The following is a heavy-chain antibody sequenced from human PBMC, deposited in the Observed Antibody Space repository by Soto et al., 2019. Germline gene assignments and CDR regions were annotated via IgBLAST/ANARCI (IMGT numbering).Heavy chain of an antibody. D-gene: IGHD3-9*01. CDR1: GYTFSSYD. Sequence: QVQLVQSGAEVKKPGASVKVSCRASGYTFSSYDITWVRQAAGQGLEWMGWVNPNSGDTDYAQKFQGRVTMTRDTSIRTAYMELSSLRSEASAVYYCARKGFLDWFLDFWGQGTLVTVSS. CDR2: VNPNSGDT. J-gene: IGHJ4*02. CDR3: ARKGFLDWFLDF. V-gene: IGHV1-8*01.